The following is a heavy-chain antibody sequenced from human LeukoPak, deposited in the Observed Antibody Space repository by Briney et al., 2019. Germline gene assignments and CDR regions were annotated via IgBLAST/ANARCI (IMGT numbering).Heavy chain of an antibody. CDR2: IRGSGGNT. CDR3: AGDERHAFDI. J-gene: IGHJ3*02. D-gene: IGHD5-24*01. CDR1: GFAFSNYA. V-gene: IGHV3-23*01. Sequence: PGESLRLSCAASGFAFSNYAMSWVRQAPGKGLEWVSIIRGSGGNTYYADSVKGRFTISRDNARNSLYLHMNSLRDEDTAVYYCAGDERHAFDIWGQGKVVTVSA.